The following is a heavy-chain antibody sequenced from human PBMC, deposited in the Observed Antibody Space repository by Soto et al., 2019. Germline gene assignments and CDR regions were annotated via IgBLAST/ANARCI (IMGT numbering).Heavy chain of an antibody. J-gene: IGHJ4*02. V-gene: IGHV4-39*01. CDR2: ISYSGTT. CDR3: ARVGGVPSSSPGVGY. CDR1: GGSISGNYNY. Sequence: PSETLSLTCTVSGGSISGNYNYWGWIRQPPGKGLEWIGSISYSGTTNSNPSLKSRVTVSVDPSKNQFSLRLTSVTAIDTAVYYCARVGGVPSSSPGVGYWGQGILVTVSS. D-gene: IGHD6-13*01.